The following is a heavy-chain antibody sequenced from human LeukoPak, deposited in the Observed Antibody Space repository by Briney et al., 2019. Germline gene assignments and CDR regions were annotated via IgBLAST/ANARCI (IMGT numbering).Heavy chain of an antibody. CDR3: ARAYCTSTTCYLDY. Sequence: GGSLRLSCAASGFTFSSYWMQWVRQAPGKGLVGVSRINSDGSSTIYADSVKGRFTISRDNAKNRLYLQMNSLRVEDTAVHYCARAYCTSTTCYLDYWGQGTLVTVSS. CDR1: GFTFSSYW. V-gene: IGHV3-74*01. J-gene: IGHJ4*02. CDR2: INSDGSST. D-gene: IGHD2-2*01.